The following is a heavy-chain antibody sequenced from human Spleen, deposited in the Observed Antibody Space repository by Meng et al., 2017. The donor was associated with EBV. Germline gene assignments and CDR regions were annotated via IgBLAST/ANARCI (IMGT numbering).Heavy chain of an antibody. CDR1: GASVNSGSYY. J-gene: IGHJ4*02. CDR2: IYHGGGT. V-gene: IGHV4-61*01. Sequence: QLQLQESGPGLLKPSEPLSLTCTVSGASVNSGSYYWSWIRQPPGKELEWIGYIYHGGGTSYNPSLKSRVTISVDASKNEFSLKLFSVTAADTAVYYCARALWNKVDFWGQGTLVTVSS. CDR3: ARALWNKVDF. D-gene: IGHD1/OR15-1a*01.